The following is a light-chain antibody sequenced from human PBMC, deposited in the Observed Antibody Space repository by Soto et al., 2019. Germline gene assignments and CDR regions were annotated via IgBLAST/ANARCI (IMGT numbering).Light chain of an antibody. J-gene: IGKJ3*01. CDR2: GAS. V-gene: IGKV3-15*01. CDR1: QSVKTN. CDR3: HQYDNWVP. Sequence: VVMTQSPGTLSVSPGESATLSCRASQSVKTNLAWYQQKVGQAPRLLIYGASTRAAGIPARFSASGSGTDFTLTISSLQSEDFAVYYCHQYDNWVPFGPGTKVDF.